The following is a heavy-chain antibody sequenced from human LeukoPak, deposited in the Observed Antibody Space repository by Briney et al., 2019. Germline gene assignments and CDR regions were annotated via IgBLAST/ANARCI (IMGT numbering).Heavy chain of an antibody. J-gene: IGHJ3*02. D-gene: IGHD2-15*01. CDR2: ISSSGSTI. V-gene: IGHV3-11*04. CDR3: ARGPPVVVVVVAANPDDAFDI. Sequence: AGGSLRLSCAASGFTFSDYYMSWIRQAPGKGLEWVSYISSSGSTIYYADSVKGRFTISRDNAKNSLYLQMNSLRAEDTAVYYCARGPPVVVVVVAANPDDAFDIWGQGTMVTVSS. CDR1: GFTFSDYY.